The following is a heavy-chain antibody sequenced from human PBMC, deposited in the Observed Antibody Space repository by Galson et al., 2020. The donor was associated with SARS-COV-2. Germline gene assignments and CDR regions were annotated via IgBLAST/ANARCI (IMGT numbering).Heavy chain of an antibody. CDR3: ARGSTSSSWYGRENWFDP. Sequence: SQTLSLTCAVYGGSFSGYYWSWIRQPPGKGLEWIGEINHSGSTNYNPSLKSRVTISVDTSKNQFSLKLSSVTAADTAVYYCARGSTSSSWYGRENWFDPWGQGTLVTVSS. V-gene: IGHV4-34*01. J-gene: IGHJ5*02. CDR1: GGSFSGYY. D-gene: IGHD6-13*01. CDR2: INHSGST.